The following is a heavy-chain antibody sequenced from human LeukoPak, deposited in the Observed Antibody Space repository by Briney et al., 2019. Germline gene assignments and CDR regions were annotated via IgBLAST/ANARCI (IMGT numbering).Heavy chain of an antibody. D-gene: IGHD3-16*01. J-gene: IGHJ4*02. CDR2: INPKNGDT. V-gene: IGHV1-2*02. Sequence: ASVKVSCKASGYSFSDYHINWVRQASGQGPEWMGWINPKNGDTDYAKAFQGRITMTRDTSIRTAYMELHRLRSDDTAMYYCARGEYSNGYPYRLDFWGQGTLLTVSS. CDR3: ARGEYSNGYPYRLDF. CDR1: GYSFSDYH.